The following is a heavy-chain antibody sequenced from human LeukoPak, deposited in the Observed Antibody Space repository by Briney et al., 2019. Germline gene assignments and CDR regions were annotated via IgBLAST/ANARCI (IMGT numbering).Heavy chain of an antibody. Sequence: SETLSLTCTVSGGSISSYYWSWIRQPAGKGLEWIGRIYTSGSTNYNPSLKSRVTMSVDTSKNQFSLKLSSVTAADTAVYYCARDLLNLAATYYYYYGMDVWGQGTTVTVS. CDR3: ARDLLNLAATYYYYYGMDV. V-gene: IGHV4-4*07. CDR2: IYTSGST. J-gene: IGHJ6*02. D-gene: IGHD2-15*01. CDR1: GGSISSYY.